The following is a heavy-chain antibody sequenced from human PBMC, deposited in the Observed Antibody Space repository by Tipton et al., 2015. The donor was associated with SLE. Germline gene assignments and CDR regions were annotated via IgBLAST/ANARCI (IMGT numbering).Heavy chain of an antibody. Sequence: TLSLTCTLSAGSISSGGYYWTWIRQPTGKGLEWIGQISSRGSTKYNPSLDSRVSLSVDASKDQFSLKLSSVTAADTAVYYCVVCSPSSCSYFDYWGQGRLVTVSS. CDR2: ISSRGST. D-gene: IGHD2-2*01. CDR1: AGSISSGGYY. CDR3: VVCSPSSCSYFDY. J-gene: IGHJ4*02. V-gene: IGHV4-61*09.